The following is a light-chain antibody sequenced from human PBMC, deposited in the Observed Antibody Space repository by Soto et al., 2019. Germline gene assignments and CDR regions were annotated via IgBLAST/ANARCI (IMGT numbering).Light chain of an antibody. V-gene: IGLV2-23*02. J-gene: IGLJ2*01. Sequence: QSALTQPASVSGSPGQSITISCTGTSSDVGSYNLVSWYQQHPGKAPKLMIYEVSQRPSGVSNRFSGSKSGNTASLTISGLQAEDEADYYCCSYAGSSIPVVFGGGTKLTVL. CDR3: CSYAGSSIPVV. CDR2: EVS. CDR1: SSDVGSYNL.